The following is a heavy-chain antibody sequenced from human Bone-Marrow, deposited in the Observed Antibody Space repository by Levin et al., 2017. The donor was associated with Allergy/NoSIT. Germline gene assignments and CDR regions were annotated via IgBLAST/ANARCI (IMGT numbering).Heavy chain of an antibody. D-gene: IGHD3-10*01. J-gene: IGHJ6*02. Sequence: GESLKISCAASEFTFSSYGMHWVRQAPGAGLEWVAAISYDGGNKDYAESVKGRFTISRDNSKNTLYLQMNTLRDEDTAVYYCAKYRYSGSGSCYSRPMDVWGQGTTVTVS. CDR3: AKYRYSGSGSCYSRPMDV. CDR2: ISYDGGNK. CDR1: EFTFSSYG. V-gene: IGHV3-30*18.